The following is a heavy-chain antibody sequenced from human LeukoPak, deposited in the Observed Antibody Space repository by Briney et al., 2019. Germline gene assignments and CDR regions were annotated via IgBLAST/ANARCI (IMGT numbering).Heavy chain of an antibody. V-gene: IGHV4-59*01. Sequence: SETLSLTCTVSGGSLSSYYWSWLRQPPGKGLEWIGYIYYSGSTNYNPSLKSRVTISVDTSKNQFSLKLSSVTAADTAVYYCARGPYDSSGYYSDYWGQGTLVTVSS. D-gene: IGHD3-22*01. CDR3: ARGPYDSSGYYSDY. CDR1: GGSLSSYY. CDR2: IYYSGST. J-gene: IGHJ4*02.